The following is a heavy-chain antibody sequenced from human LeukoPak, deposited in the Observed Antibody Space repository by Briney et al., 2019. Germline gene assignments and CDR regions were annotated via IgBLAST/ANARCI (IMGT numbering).Heavy chain of an antibody. V-gene: IGHV3-74*01. D-gene: IGHD2-15*01. CDR1: GFRFSNYF. J-gene: IGHJ6*02. Sequence: GGSLRLSCAASGFRFSNYFMHWVRQAPGKGLVWVSRISNDGSSTTYADSAKGRFTISRDNAKNTLYLQMNSLRAEDTAVYYCARVGYCSGASCYSPNYYYGMDVWGQGTTVTVSS. CDR2: ISNDGSST. CDR3: ARVGYCSGASCYSPNYYYGMDV.